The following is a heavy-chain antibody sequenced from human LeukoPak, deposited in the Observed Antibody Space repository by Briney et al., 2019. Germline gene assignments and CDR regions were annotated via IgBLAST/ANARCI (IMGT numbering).Heavy chain of an antibody. V-gene: IGHV4-39*01. Sequence: SETLSLTCTVSGGSISSSSYSWGWIRQPPGKGLEWVGSIYYSGSTYYNPSLKSRVTISVDTSKNQFSLELSSVTAADTAVYYCARHFDYWGQGTLVTVSS. CDR3: ARHFDY. CDR2: IYYSGST. CDR1: GGSISSSSYS. J-gene: IGHJ4*02.